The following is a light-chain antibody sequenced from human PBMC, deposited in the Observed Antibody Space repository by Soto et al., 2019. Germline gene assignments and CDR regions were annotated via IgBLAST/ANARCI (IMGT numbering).Light chain of an antibody. J-gene: IGKJ4*01. CDR2: AAS. CDR1: LGIGND. V-gene: IGKV1-6*01. Sequence: AIQMTQSPSSLSASVGDRVTITCRASLGIGNDLGWYQQQPGKAPNLLISAASSVKSGVPSRSSGSGSGTDFTLTISSLQPEDFATYYCLQEYNYPLTFGGRTNVEIK. CDR3: LQEYNYPLT.